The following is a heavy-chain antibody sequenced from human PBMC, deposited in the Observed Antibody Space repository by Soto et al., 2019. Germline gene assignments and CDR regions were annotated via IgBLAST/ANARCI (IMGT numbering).Heavy chain of an antibody. CDR1: GGSISSGYYY. Sequence: PSETLSLTCSVSGGSISSGYYYWSWIRQPPGKGLEWLGNIYYSGNTYYNPSLKSRLIISIDTSKNQFSLQWSSLKASDTAIYYCAFPYNTRGHGMDVWGQGTTVTVSS. V-gene: IGHV4-30-4*01. D-gene: IGHD1-20*01. CDR3: AFPYNTRGHGMDV. J-gene: IGHJ6*02. CDR2: IYYSGNT.